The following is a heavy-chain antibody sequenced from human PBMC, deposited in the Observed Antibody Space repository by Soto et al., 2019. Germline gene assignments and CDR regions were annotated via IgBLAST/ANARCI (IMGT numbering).Heavy chain of an antibody. V-gene: IGHV4-30-2*01. CDR3: ASSHGYGDYPIHYVDY. CDR2: IYHSGST. CDR1: GGSLSDGGYS. Sequence: SETLSVTCAFYGGSLSDGGYSWSWIRQPPGKGLEWIGYIYHSGSTYYNPSLKSRVTISVDRSKNQFSLKLSSVTAADTAVYYCASSHGYGDYPIHYVDYWGQGTLVTVSS. J-gene: IGHJ4*02. D-gene: IGHD4-17*01.